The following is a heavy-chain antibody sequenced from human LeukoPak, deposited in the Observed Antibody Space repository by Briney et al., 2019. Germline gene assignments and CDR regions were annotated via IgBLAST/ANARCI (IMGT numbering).Heavy chain of an antibody. V-gene: IGHV1-46*01. Sequence: ASAKVSCKASGYTFTSYYMHWVRQAPGQGLEWMGIINPSGGSTSYAQKFQGRVTMTRDTSTSTVYMELSSLRSEDTAVYYCARVIAAAALDYWSQGTLVTVSS. CDR3: ARVIAAAALDY. J-gene: IGHJ4*02. CDR1: GYTFTSYY. D-gene: IGHD6-13*01. CDR2: INPSGGST.